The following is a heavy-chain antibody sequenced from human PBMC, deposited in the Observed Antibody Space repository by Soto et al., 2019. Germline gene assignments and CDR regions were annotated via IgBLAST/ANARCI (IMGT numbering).Heavy chain of an antibody. CDR3: AAGGIAAAGPYYYYYGMDV. D-gene: IGHD6-13*01. CDR1: GFTFTSSA. J-gene: IGHJ6*02. V-gene: IGHV1-58*01. Sequence: SVKVSCKASGFTFTSSAVRWVRQARGQRLEWIGWIVVGSGNTNYAQKFQERVTITRDMSTSTAYMELSSLRSEDTAVYYCAAGGIAAAGPYYYYYGMDVWGQGTTVTVSS. CDR2: IVVGSGNT.